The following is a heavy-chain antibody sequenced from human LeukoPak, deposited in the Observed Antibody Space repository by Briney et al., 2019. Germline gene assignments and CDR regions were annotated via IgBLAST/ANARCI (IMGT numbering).Heavy chain of an antibody. D-gene: IGHD4-17*01. CDR3: ARERGALRGDAFDI. V-gene: IGHV4-30-2*01. J-gene: IGHJ3*02. CDR2: IYHSGST. CDR1: GGSISSGGYS. Sequence: SETLSLTCAVSGGSISSGGYSWSWIRQPPGKGLEWIGYIYHSGSTYYNPSLKSRVTISVDRSKNQFSLKLSSVTAVDTAVYYCARERGALRGDAFDIWGQGIMVTVSS.